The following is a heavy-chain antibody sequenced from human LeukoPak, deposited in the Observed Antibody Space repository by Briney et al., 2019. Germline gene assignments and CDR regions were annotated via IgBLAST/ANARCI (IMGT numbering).Heavy chain of an antibody. J-gene: IGHJ4*02. V-gene: IGHV3-33*01. D-gene: IGHD3-10*01. CDR3: ARVAGSGSYPNDYYFDY. CDR2: TWYDGSNK. Sequence: GGSLRLSCAASGFTFSSYGMHWVRQAPGKGLEWVAVTWYDGSNKYYADSVKGRFTISRDNSKNTLYLQMNSLRAEDTAVYYCARVAGSGSYPNDYYFDYWGQGTLVTVSS. CDR1: GFTFSSYG.